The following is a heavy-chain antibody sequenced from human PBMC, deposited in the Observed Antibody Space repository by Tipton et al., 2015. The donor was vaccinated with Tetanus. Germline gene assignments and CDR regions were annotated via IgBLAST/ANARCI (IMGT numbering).Heavy chain of an antibody. CDR1: SGSISSSNYH. Sequence: TLSLTCIVSSGSISSSNYHWGWIRQPPGKGLEWIGSIHYSGSTYYKPSLKSRVTISVDTSKNQFSLKLSSVTAADTAVYYCARTSGYMYSDTWGQGTLVTVSS. V-gene: IGHV4-39*01. D-gene: IGHD3-3*01. J-gene: IGHJ1*01. CDR3: ARTSGYMYSDT. CDR2: IHYSGST.